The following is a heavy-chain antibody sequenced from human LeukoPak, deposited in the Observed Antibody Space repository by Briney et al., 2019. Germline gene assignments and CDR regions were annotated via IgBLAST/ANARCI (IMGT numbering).Heavy chain of an antibody. CDR1: GFTFSSYA. CDR3: AKSRLSIFGVVMAGPDY. J-gene: IGHJ4*02. V-gene: IGHV3-23*01. Sequence: GGSLRLSCAASGFTFSSYAMSWVRQAPGKGLEWVLAISVSGGSTYYADSVKGRFTISRDNSKNTLYVQMNSLRVEDSAVYYCAKSRLSIFGVVMAGPDYWGQGTLVTVSS. CDR2: ISVSGGST. D-gene: IGHD3-3*01.